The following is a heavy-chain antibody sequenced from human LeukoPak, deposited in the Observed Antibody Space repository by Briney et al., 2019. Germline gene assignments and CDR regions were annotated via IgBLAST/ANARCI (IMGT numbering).Heavy chain of an antibody. CDR2: INSDASST. CDR3: TRANGAKAYDY. J-gene: IGHJ4*02. D-gene: IGHD4/OR15-4a*01. Sequence: PGRSLRLSCAASGVIFSSSWMHWVRQAPGKGLVWVSGINSDASSTSYADSVRGRFTISRDNAKNTLYLQVSSLRAEDTAVYYCTRANGAKAYDYWGQGTLVTVSS. CDR1: GVIFSSSW. V-gene: IGHV3-74*01.